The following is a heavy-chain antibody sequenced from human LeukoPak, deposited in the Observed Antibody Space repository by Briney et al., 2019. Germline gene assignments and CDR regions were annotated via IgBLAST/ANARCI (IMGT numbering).Heavy chain of an antibody. CDR1: GGTFSSYA. V-gene: IGHV1-69*05. CDR3: ARDRTGTTSRRWFDR. CDR2: IIPIFGTA. Sequence: SVKVSCKASGGTFSSYAISWVRQAPGQGLEWMGRIIPIFGTANYAQKFQGRVTITTDESTSTAYMELSSLRSEDPAVYYCARDRTGTTSRRWFDRWGQGTLVTVSS. J-gene: IGHJ5*02. D-gene: IGHD1-1*01.